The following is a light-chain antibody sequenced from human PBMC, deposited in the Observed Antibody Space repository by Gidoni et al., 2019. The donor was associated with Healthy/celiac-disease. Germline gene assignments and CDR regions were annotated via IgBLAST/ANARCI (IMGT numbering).Light chain of an antibody. V-gene: IGKV3-15*01. J-gene: IGKJ3*01. CDR2: GAS. CDR3: QQYNNWPTT. CDR1: QSVSSN. Sequence: ETVMTQSPATLSVSPGERATLSCRASQSVSSNLAWYQQKPGQAPRLLIYGASTRATGIPARFSGSGSGTEFTLTISSLQSEDFAVYYCQQYNNWPTTFXPXTKVDIK.